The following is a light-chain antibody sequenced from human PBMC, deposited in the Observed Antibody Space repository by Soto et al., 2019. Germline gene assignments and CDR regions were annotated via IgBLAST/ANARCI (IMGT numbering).Light chain of an antibody. CDR3: QQNYRTPWT. CDR2: AAS. J-gene: IGKJ1*01. CDR1: QSISSY. Sequence: DIQMTQSPSSLSASVGDRVTITCRASQSISSYLNWYQQKPGKAPKLLIYAASSLQSGVPSTFSGSGSGTDFTLTISSLQPEDFATYHCQQNYRTPWTFGQGTKVEFK. V-gene: IGKV1-39*01.